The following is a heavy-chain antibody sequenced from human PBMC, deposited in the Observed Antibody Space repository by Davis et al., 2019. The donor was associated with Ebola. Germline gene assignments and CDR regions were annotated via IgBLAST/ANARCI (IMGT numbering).Heavy chain of an antibody. Sequence: GESLKISCAASGFIFRSYVMSWVRQAPGKGLEWVSTFGTSGDTYYADSVKGRFTISRDNSKNTLYLQMNGLRAEDTAVYYCAKVDINGMGSGWYREYWGQGTLVTVSS. J-gene: IGHJ4*02. CDR2: FGTSGDT. D-gene: IGHD6-19*01. CDR3: AKVDINGMGSGWYREY. CDR1: GFIFRSYV. V-gene: IGHV3-23*01.